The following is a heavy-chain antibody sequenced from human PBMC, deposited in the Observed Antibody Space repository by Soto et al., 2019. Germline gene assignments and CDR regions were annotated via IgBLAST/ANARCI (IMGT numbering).Heavy chain of an antibody. D-gene: IGHD3-3*01. J-gene: IGHJ6*02. CDR2: IYPGDSNT. CDR3: ARHAYDFWSGHPNPRYYYGMDV. Sequence: PGESLKSSCKGSGYSFTSYWIGWVRQMPGKGLEWMGIIYPGDSNTRYSPSLQGQVTISVDKSISTAYLQWSSLKATDTAMYYCARHAYDFWSGHPNPRYYYGMDVWGQGTTVTVSS. V-gene: IGHV5-51*01. CDR1: GYSFTSYW.